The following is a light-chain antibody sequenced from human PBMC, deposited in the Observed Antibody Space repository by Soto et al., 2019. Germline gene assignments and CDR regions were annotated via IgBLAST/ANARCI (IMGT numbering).Light chain of an antibody. V-gene: IGKV2-28*01. J-gene: IGKJ5*01. CDR3: MQALQPT. Sequence: DIVMTQSPLSLPVTPGEPASISCRSSQSLLHSNGYNYLDWYLQKPGQSPQLLIYLGSNRASGVPDRFSGSGSGPDFTLKISRVEAEDVGVYYCMQALQPTFGQGTRLEIK. CDR1: QSLLHSNGYNY. CDR2: LGS.